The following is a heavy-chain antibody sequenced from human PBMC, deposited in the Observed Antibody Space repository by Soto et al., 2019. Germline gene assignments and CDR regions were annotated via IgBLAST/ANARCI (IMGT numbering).Heavy chain of an antibody. D-gene: IGHD3-10*01. V-gene: IGHV3-23*01. J-gene: IGHJ4*02. CDR1: GFTFSSYA. CDR3: ARDNGNYGSGSFAH. Sequence: EVQLLESGGGLVQPGGSLRLSCAASGFTFSSYALSWVRQAPGKGLVWVSALSGTGDSADYATSVKGRFTISRDDSKTTLYLVMSSLRVEDTAIYYCARDNGNYGSGSFAHWGQGTLVTVSS. CDR2: LSGTGDSA.